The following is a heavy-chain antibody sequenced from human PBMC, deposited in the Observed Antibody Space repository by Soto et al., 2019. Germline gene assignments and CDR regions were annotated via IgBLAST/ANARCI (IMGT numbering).Heavy chain of an antibody. CDR3: ARIVSHFDWLS. J-gene: IGHJ4*02. CDR2: ISAYNGNT. Sequence: QVQLVQSGDEVKKLGASVQLPCKASGYTFTSYGISWVRQAPGQGLEWMGWISAYNGNTNYAQKLQGRVTMTTDTSTSTVYLERRSLSSDDTAVYYCARIVSHFDWLSWGQGTLVTVAS. D-gene: IGHD3-9*01. CDR1: GYTFTSYG. V-gene: IGHV1-18*01.